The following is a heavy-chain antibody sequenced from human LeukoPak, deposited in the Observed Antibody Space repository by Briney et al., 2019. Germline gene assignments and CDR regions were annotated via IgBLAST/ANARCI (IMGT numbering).Heavy chain of an antibody. V-gene: IGHV5-51*01. CDR1: GYSFTSYW. Sequence: GESLKISCKGSGYSFTSYWIGWVRQMPGKGLEWMGIIYPGDSDTRYSPSFQGQVTISADKSISTAYLQWSRLKASDTAMYYCARYSSGYSSAYYFDYWGQGTLVTVSS. D-gene: IGHD3-22*01. CDR3: ARYSSGYSSAYYFDY. CDR2: IYPGDSDT. J-gene: IGHJ4*02.